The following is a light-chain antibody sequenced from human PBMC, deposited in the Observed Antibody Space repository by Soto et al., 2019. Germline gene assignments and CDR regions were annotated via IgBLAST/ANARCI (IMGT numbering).Light chain of an antibody. CDR1: QSVSSN. Sequence: EVVMTQSPATLSVSPGERATLSCRASQSVSSNLAWYQQRPGLPPRLLIYGASTRATGIPARFSGSGSGTEFTLTISSLQSEDSAVYYCQQYGSAPLTFGGGTKVEIK. CDR3: QQYGSAPLT. CDR2: GAS. V-gene: IGKV3-15*01. J-gene: IGKJ4*01.